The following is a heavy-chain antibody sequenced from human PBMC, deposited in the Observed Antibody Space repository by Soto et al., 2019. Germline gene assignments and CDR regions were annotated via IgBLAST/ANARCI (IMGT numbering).Heavy chain of an antibody. J-gene: IGHJ4*02. D-gene: IGHD4-17*01. CDR3: AKDLTPGYGDYRGSGLY. CDR2: ISGSGGST. V-gene: IGHV3-23*01. Sequence: GSLRLSCAASGFTFSSYAMSWVRQAPGKGLEWVSAISGSGGSTYYADSVKGRFTISRDNSKNTLYLQMNSLRAEDTAVYYCAKDLTPGYGDYRGSGLYWGQGTLVTVSS. CDR1: GFTFSSYA.